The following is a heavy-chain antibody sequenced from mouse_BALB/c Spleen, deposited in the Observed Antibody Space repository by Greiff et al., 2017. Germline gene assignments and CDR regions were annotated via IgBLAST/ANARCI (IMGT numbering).Heavy chain of an antibody. CDR1: GFSLTSYG. CDR3: ARGRYYYGSSYDAMDY. D-gene: IGHD1-1*01. Sequence: VKLVESGPGLVAPSQSLSITCTVSGFSLTSYGVHWVRQPPGKGLEWLGVIWAGGSTNYNSALMSRLSISKDNSKSQVFLKMNSLQTDDTAMYYCARGRYYYGSSYDAMDYWGQGTSVTVSS. J-gene: IGHJ4*01. CDR2: IWAGGST. V-gene: IGHV2-9*02.